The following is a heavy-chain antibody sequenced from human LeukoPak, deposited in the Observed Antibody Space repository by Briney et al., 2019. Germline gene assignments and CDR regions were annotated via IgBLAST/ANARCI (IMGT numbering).Heavy chain of an antibody. CDR1: GFTFSSYS. J-gene: IGHJ4*02. Sequence: GGSLRLFCAASGFTFSSYSMNWVRQAPGKGLEWVSSISSSSSYIYYADSVKGRFTISRDNAKNSLYLQMNSLRAEDTAVYYCARDLDYGDPSDYWGQGTLVTVSS. CDR3: ARDLDYGDPSDY. V-gene: IGHV3-21*01. D-gene: IGHD4-17*01. CDR2: ISSSSSYI.